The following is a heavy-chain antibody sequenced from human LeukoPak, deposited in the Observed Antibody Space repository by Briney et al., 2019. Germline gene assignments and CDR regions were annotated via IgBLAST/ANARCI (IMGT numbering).Heavy chain of an antibody. CDR1: GFTFSSYG. Sequence: GGSLRLSCAASGFTFSSYGMHWVRQAPGKGLEWVAFIRYDGSNKYYADSVKGRFTISRDNSKNTLYLQMNSLRAEDTAVYYCAKVGYSGHAVHYYYYMDVWGKGTTVTISS. J-gene: IGHJ6*03. CDR2: IRYDGSNK. D-gene: IGHD5-12*01. V-gene: IGHV3-30*02. CDR3: AKVGYSGHAVHYYYYMDV.